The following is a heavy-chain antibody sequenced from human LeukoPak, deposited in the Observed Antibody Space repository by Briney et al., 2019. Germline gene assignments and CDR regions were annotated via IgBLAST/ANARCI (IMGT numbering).Heavy chain of an antibody. CDR1: GYTFTSYG. V-gene: IGHV1-18*01. Sequence: GASVKVSCKASGYTFTSYGISWVRQAPGQGLEWMGWISAYNGNTNYAQKLQGRVTMTTGTSTSTAYMELRSLRSDDTAVYYCARDRGIVVVPAAHLDPWGQGTLVTVSS. CDR3: ARDRGIVVVPAAHLDP. CDR2: ISAYNGNT. D-gene: IGHD2-2*01. J-gene: IGHJ5*02.